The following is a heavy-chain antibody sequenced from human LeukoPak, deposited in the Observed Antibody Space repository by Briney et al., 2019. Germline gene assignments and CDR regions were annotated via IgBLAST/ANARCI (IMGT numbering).Heavy chain of an antibody. J-gene: IGHJ3*02. D-gene: IGHD1-26*01. CDR2: ISGYNGKT. CDR3: ARDGHNSGSYNDAFDI. V-gene: IGHV1-18*01. Sequence: GASVKVSCKASGYTFTSYGITWVRQAPGQGLEWMGWISGYNGKTDYAQKLQGRVTMTTDTSSSTAYMELGSLRSDDTAVYYCARDGHNSGSYNDAFDIWGQGTMVTVSS. CDR1: GYTFTSYG.